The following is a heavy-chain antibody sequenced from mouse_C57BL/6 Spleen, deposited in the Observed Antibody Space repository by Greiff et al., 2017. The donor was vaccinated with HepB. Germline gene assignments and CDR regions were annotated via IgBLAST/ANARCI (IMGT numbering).Heavy chain of an antibody. V-gene: IGHV1-22*01. CDR1: GYTFTDYN. CDR2: INPNNGGT. J-gene: IGHJ3*01. D-gene: IGHD2-12*01. CDR3: ARGGDSYYGASFAF. Sequence: VQLQQSGPELVKPGASVKMSCKASGYTFTDYNMHWVKQSHGKSLEWIGYINPNNGGTSYNQKFKGKATLTVNKSSSTAYMELRSLTSEESAVYYCARGGDSYYGASFAFWGAGTLCTVSA.